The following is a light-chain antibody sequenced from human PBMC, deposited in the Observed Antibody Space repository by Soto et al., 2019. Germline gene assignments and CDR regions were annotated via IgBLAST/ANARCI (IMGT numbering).Light chain of an antibody. CDR2: GVS. V-gene: IGKV3-15*01. Sequence: EIVMTQSPATLSVSPGERATLSCRASQSTSGALAWYHQIPGQPPRLLIYGVSTRATGVPDRFSVSGSVSDFTLTISGLQSEDFAVYYCQQGHDWPLIFGQGTRLDI. J-gene: IGKJ2*01. CDR1: QSTSGA. CDR3: QQGHDWPLI.